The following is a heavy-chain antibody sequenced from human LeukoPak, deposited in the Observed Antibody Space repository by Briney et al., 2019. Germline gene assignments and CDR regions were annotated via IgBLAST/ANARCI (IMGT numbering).Heavy chain of an antibody. CDR3: ARGSRRYSSSS. CDR2: INHSGST. CDR1: GGSFSGYY. J-gene: IGHJ5*02. D-gene: IGHD6-6*01. Sequence: SETLSLTCAVYGGSFSGYYWSWLRQPPGKGLEWIGEINHSGSTNYNPSLKSRVTISVDTSKNQFSLKLSSVTAADTAVYYCARGSRRYSSSSWGQGTLVTVSS. V-gene: IGHV4-34*01.